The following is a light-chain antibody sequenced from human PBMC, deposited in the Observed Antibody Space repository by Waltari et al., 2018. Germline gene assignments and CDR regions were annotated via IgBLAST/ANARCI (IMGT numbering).Light chain of an antibody. V-gene: IGLV3-25*03. J-gene: IGLJ2*01. CDR1: ALADQY. CDR2: KDT. CDR3: QSADSTGSDVI. Sequence: CSGDALADQYAYWYQQRPGRAPVAVIYKDTKRPSGIPERFSGSSSGTTVTLTISGVQAEDESDYYCQSADSTGSDVIFGGGTKLTVL.